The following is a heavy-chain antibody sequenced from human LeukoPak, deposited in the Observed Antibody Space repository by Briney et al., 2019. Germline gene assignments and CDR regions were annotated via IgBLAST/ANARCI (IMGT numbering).Heavy chain of an antibody. CDR1: GFTFSSYA. V-gene: IGHV3-30-3*01. Sequence: PGGSLRLSCAASGFTFSSYAMHWVRQAPGKGLEWVAVISYDGSNKYYADSVKGRFTISRDNSKNTLYLQMNSLRAEDTAVYYCAARGYCSSTSCLLEYWGQGTLVTVSS. CDR2: ISYDGSNK. CDR3: AARGYCSSTSCLLEY. D-gene: IGHD2-2*01. J-gene: IGHJ4*02.